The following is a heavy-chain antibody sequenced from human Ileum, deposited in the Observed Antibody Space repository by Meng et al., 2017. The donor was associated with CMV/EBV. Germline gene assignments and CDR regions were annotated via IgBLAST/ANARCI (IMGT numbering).Heavy chain of an antibody. Sequence: GGLRRLPCEASGFPFSSYWMSWFAQAPGKGLEWVAFIRYDGSNKYYAASVKGRFTISRAKSKNTLYLQMNSLRAEDTAVYYCAKHLRNDDGFDYWGQGTLVTVSS. V-gene: IGHV3-30*02. CDR3: AKHLRNDDGFDY. J-gene: IGHJ4*02. CDR2: IRYDGSNK. CDR1: GFPFSSYW. D-gene: IGHD1-1*01.